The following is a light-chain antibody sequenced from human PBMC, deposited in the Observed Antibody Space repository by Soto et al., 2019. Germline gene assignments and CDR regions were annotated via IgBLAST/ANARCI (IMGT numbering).Light chain of an antibody. CDR1: SSDVGGFNY. Sequence: QSALTQPASVSGSPGQSITISCTGTSSDVGGFNYVSWYQQHPGKAPKLMIYDVSMRPSGVSNRFSGSKSGNTASQTISGLQAEDEAHYYCSSYTSSTLYVFGTGTKVTVL. J-gene: IGLJ1*01. V-gene: IGLV2-14*03. CDR2: DVS. CDR3: SSYTSSTLYV.